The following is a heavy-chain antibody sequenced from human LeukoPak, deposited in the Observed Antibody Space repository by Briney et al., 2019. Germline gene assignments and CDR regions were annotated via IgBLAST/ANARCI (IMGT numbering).Heavy chain of an antibody. Sequence: SSVNVSCQCSGGTFRNYAISWVRQAPGQGLEWVGGIIPIFGTANYAQKFQGRVTITADESTRRAYMELSSLGSEDTAVYDCASDRCSSTSCSLHDAFDIWGQGTMVSVSS. CDR2: IIPIFGTA. J-gene: IGHJ3*02. D-gene: IGHD2-2*01. V-gene: IGHV1-69*13. CDR3: ASDRCSSTSCSLHDAFDI. CDR1: GGTFRNYA.